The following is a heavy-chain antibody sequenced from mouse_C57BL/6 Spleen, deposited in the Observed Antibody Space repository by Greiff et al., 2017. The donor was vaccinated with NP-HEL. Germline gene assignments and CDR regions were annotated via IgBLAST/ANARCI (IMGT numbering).Heavy chain of an antibody. CDR3: ARYDYDGNWFAY. D-gene: IGHD2-4*01. Sequence: VQLKESGPELVKPGASVKLSCKASGYSFTGYYMNWVKQSPEKSLEWIGEINPSTGGTTYNQKFKAKATLTVDKSSSTAYMQLKSLTSEDAAVYYCARYDYDGNWFAYWGQGTLVTVSA. CDR2: INPSTGGT. CDR1: GYSFTGYY. V-gene: IGHV1-42*01. J-gene: IGHJ3*01.